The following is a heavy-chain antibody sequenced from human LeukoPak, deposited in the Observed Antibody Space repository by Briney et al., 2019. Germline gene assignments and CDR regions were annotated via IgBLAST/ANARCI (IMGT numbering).Heavy chain of an antibody. V-gene: IGHV1-2*02. D-gene: IGHD3-10*01. J-gene: IGHJ4*02. CDR1: GYTFTSYY. CDR2: INPNSGGT. CDR3: ARSEYGSGTDY. Sequence: ASVKVSCKASGYTFTSYYMHWVRQAPGQGREWMGWINPNSGGTNYAQKFQGRVTMTRDTSISTAYMELSRLRSDDTAVYYCARSEYGSGTDYWGQGTLVTVSS.